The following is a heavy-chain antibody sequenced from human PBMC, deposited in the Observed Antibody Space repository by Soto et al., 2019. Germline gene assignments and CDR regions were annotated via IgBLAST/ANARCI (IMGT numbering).Heavy chain of an antibody. CDR1: GFTFSSSD. Sequence: QVQLMESGGGVVQPGRSLRLSCTASGFTFSSSDIHWVRQAPGKGLEWVAHISIDLNRQYYADPVKGRFTGSRDNSKNTVYLQMSSLRFDDTAIYYCARGPTSGAFDIWGRGTMVTVSS. J-gene: IGHJ3*02. CDR3: ARGPTSGAFDI. V-gene: IGHV3-30*03. CDR2: ISIDLNRQ. D-gene: IGHD1-26*01.